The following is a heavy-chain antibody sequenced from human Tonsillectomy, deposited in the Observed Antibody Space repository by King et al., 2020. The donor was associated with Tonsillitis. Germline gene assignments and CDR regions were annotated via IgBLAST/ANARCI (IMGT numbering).Heavy chain of an antibody. Sequence: VQLVESGAEVKKPGASVKVSCKASGYTFTSYYMHWVRQAPGQGLEWMGIINPSGGSTSYAQKFQGRVTMTRDTSTSTVYMELSSLRSEDTAVYYCARDSSKRDDSSGLGDYWGQGTLVTVSS. CDR1: GYTFTSYY. CDR2: INPSGGST. J-gene: IGHJ4*02. D-gene: IGHD3-22*01. CDR3: ARDSSKRDDSSGLGDY. V-gene: IGHV1-46*01.